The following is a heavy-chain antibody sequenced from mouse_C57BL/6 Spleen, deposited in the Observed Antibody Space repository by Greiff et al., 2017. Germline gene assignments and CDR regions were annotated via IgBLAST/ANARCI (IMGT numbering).Heavy chain of an antibody. J-gene: IGHJ1*03. CDR3: ARVYSNYEDWYFDV. Sequence: EVTLVESEGGLVQPGSSMKLSCTASGFTFSDYYMAWVRQVPEKGLEWVANINYDGSSTYYLASLKSRFIISRDNAKNILYLQMSSLKSKDTATYYCARVYSNYEDWYFDVWGTESTVTISS. D-gene: IGHD2-5*01. V-gene: IGHV5-16*01. CDR1: GFTFSDYY. CDR2: INYDGSST.